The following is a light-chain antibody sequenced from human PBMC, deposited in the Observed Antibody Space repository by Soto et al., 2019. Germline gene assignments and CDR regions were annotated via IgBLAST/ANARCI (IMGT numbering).Light chain of an antibody. J-gene: IGKJ4*01. CDR3: QQANSFPLT. Sequence: DIQMTQSPSSVSASVGDRVTITCRASQGVNTWLAWYQKKPGKAPELLIYAASTLHSGVPSRFSGSGSGTDFTLTISSLQPEDFATYYCQQANSFPLTVGGGTKVEVQ. CDR2: AAS. CDR1: QGVNTW. V-gene: IGKV1-12*01.